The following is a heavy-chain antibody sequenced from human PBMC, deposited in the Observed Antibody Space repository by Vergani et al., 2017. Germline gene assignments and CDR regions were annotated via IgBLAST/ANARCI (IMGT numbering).Heavy chain of an antibody. V-gene: IGHV4-59*01. Sequence: QVQLQESGPGLVKPSETLSLTCNVPGGSISTYYWSWIRQPPGKALEWIGYIYYSGSTKYNPSLTSRVTILVDTSKNQLSLNLSSVTAADTAVYYCARANYYYYGMDGWGPGTTVTVSS. CDR1: GGSISTYY. CDR2: IYYSGST. J-gene: IGHJ6*02. D-gene: IGHD3-10*01. CDR3: ARANYYYYGMDG.